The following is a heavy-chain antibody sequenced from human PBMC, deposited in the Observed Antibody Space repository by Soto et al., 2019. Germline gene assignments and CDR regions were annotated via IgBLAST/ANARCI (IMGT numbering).Heavy chain of an antibody. J-gene: IGHJ4*02. D-gene: IGHD3-10*01. CDR2: TRPNNGNT. Sequence: QIQLVQSGAEVKKPGASVKVSCKASGYTFSIYGINWVRQAPGQGLEWMGWTRPNNGNTKYAQNLQVRVTMTTDTSTSTAYMELRSLRPDDTAVYYCVRDWDGSGSYYTDYWGQGTLVTVSS. CDR1: GYTFSIYG. CDR3: VRDWDGSGSYYTDY. V-gene: IGHV1-18*01.